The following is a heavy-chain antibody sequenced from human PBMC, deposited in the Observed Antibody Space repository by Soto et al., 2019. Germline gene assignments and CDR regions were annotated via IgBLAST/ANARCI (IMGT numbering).Heavy chain of an antibody. Sequence: GESLKISCKASGYSFPFYWIAWVRQMPGKGLEWMGIIYPGDSDTRYSPSFQGQVTFSSDQSIPTAYLHWSSLKASDTAVYYCSRQSSGYYYWGQGTLVTVSS. CDR1: GYSFPFYW. CDR3: SRQSSGYYY. D-gene: IGHD3-22*01. V-gene: IGHV5-51*01. CDR2: IYPGDSDT. J-gene: IGHJ4*02.